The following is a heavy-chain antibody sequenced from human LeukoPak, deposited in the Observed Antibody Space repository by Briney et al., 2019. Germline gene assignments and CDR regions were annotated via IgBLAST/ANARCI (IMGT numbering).Heavy chain of an antibody. Sequence: SETLSLTCTVSGGSISSYYWSWIRQPPGKGLEWIGYIYYSGSTNYNPSLKSRVTISVDTSKNQSSLKLSSVTAADTAVYYCARARQQLVQPYNWFDPWGQGTLVTVSS. D-gene: IGHD6-13*01. J-gene: IGHJ5*02. CDR2: IYYSGST. V-gene: IGHV4-59*01. CDR3: ARARQQLVQPYNWFDP. CDR1: GGSISSYY.